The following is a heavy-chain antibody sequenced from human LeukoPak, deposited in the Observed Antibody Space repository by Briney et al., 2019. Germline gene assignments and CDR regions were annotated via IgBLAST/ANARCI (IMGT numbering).Heavy chain of an antibody. D-gene: IGHD2-2*01. CDR2: INHSGST. CDR3: ASTERCSTTCPLDY. Sequence: SETLSLTRAVYGGSFRGYYWSWIRQPPGKGLEWIGEINHSGSTNYNPSLKSRVTISLDTSMKKFSLKLNSVTAADTAVYYCASTERCSTTCPLDYWGQGTLVTVSS. V-gene: IGHV4-34*01. CDR1: GGSFRGYY. J-gene: IGHJ4*02.